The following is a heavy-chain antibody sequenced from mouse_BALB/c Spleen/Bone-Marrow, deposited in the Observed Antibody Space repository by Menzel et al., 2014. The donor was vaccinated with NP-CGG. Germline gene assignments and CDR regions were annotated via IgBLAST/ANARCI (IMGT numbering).Heavy chain of an antibody. CDR1: GFSLTSYG. V-gene: IGHV2-2*02. Sequence: VKVVESGPGLVQPSQSLSITCTVSGFSLTSYGVHWVRRSPGKGLEWLGVIWSGGSTDYNAAFISRLSISKDNSKSQVFFKMNSLQANDTAIYYCARGLYYDYEFAYWGQGTLVTVSA. CDR2: IWSGGST. CDR3: ARGLYYDYEFAY. J-gene: IGHJ3*01. D-gene: IGHD2-4*01.